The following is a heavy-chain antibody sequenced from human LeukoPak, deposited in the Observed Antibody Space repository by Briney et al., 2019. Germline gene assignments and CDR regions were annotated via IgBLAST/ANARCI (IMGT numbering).Heavy chain of an antibody. V-gene: IGHV1-2*02. Sequence: ASVKVSCKASGYTFTDYFIHWLRQAPGQGLEWMGWINPNSGGTNYAQKFQGRVTMTRDTSISTAYMELSRLRSDDTAVYYCARFREMATIIDYWGQGTLVTVSS. CDR2: INPNSGGT. D-gene: IGHD5-24*01. CDR1: GYTFTDYF. CDR3: ARFREMATIIDY. J-gene: IGHJ4*02.